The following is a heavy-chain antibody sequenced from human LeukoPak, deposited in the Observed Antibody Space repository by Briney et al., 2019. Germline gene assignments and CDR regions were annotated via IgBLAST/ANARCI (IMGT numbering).Heavy chain of an antibody. CDR1: GFTFSNYA. CDR2: VSGSGDTT. D-gene: IGHD6-6*01. CDR3: SKGNIAASATSLHFDY. J-gene: IGHJ4*02. Sequence: GGSLSLSCAASGFTFSNYAMSWVRQAPGEGLEWVSGVSGSGDTTYYADCVKGRFTIPRDNSKNTLYLQMSSLRAEDTALYYCSKGNIAASATSLHFDYWGQGTLVTVSS. V-gene: IGHV3-23*01.